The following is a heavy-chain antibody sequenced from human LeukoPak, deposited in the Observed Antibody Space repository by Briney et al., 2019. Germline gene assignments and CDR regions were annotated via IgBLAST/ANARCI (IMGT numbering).Heavy chain of an antibody. Sequence: GRSLRLSCAASGFTFSSYGMHWVRQAPGKGLEWVAVIWYDGSNKYYADSVKGRFTISRDNSKNTLYLQMNSLRAEDTAMYYCAKEMYYYDSSGLDFDLWGRGTLVTVSS. CDR1: GFTFSSYG. D-gene: IGHD3-22*01. V-gene: IGHV3-33*06. CDR3: AKEMYYYDSSGLDFDL. J-gene: IGHJ2*01. CDR2: IWYDGSNK.